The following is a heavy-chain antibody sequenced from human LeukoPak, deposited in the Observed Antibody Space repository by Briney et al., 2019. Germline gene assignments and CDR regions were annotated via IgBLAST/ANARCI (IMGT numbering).Heavy chain of an antibody. CDR3: ARRLPFDY. CDR2: INPSGGST. V-gene: IGHV1-46*01. Sequence: ASVKVSCKASGYTFTSYGISWVRQAPGQGLEWMGIINPSGGSTSYAQKFQGRVTMTRDMSTSTVYMELSSLRSEDTAVYYCARRLPFDYWGQGTLVTVSS. D-gene: IGHD3-16*01. J-gene: IGHJ4*02. CDR1: GYTFTSYG.